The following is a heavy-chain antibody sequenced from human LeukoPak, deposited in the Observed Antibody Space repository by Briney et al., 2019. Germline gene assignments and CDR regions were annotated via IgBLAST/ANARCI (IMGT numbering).Heavy chain of an antibody. Sequence: PSETLSLTCAVYGGSFSGYYWSWIRQPPGKGLEWIGEINHNGSTNYNPSLKSRVTISVDTSKNQFSLKLSSVTAADTAVYYCARRYSSGWPRGAFDIWGQGTMVTVSS. CDR3: ARRYSSGWPRGAFDI. V-gene: IGHV4-34*01. CDR1: GGSFSGYY. D-gene: IGHD6-19*01. CDR2: INHNGST. J-gene: IGHJ3*02.